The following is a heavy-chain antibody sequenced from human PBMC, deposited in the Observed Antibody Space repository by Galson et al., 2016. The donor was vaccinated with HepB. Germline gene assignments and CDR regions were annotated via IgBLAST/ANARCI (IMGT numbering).Heavy chain of an antibody. Sequence: SLRLPCSASGFSFSRCGMHWVCLAPGEGLEWAAVISYDGGDNQYAESVKGRFTVSRDNSKNTLFLQMNSLRVEDTAVYYCAKLDCGRDCPRDDWGQGTLVTVSS. J-gene: IGHJ4*02. CDR1: GFSFSRCG. CDR3: AKLDCGRDCPRDD. D-gene: IGHD2-21*02. CDR2: ISYDGGDN. V-gene: IGHV3-30*19.